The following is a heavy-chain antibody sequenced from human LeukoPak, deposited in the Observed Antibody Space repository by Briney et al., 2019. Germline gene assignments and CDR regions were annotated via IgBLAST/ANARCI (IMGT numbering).Heavy chain of an antibody. CDR3: ARQRSGSSLDY. V-gene: IGHV4-59*08. J-gene: IGHJ4*02. Sequence: SETLSLTCTVSGGSISYYYWSWIRQPPGKGLEWIGYIYYSGSTNYNPSLKSRVTISVDTSKNQFSLKLSSVTAADTAVYYCARQRSGSSLDYWGQGTLVTVSS. D-gene: IGHD1-26*01. CDR1: GGSISYYY. CDR2: IYYSGST.